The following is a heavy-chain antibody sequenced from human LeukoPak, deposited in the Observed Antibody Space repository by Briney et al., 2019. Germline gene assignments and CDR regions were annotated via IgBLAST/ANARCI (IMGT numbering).Heavy chain of an antibody. D-gene: IGHD6-13*01. Sequence: SETLSLTCTVSGGSISSYYWSWIRQPPGKGLEWIGYIYYSGSTNYNPSLKSRVTMSVDTSKNQFSLKLSSVTAADTAVYYCARGGLAAAGPGSEKYYYYGMDVWGQGTTVTVSS. CDR2: IYYSGST. CDR3: ARGGLAAAGPGSEKYYYYGMDV. V-gene: IGHV4-59*12. J-gene: IGHJ6*02. CDR1: GGSISSYY.